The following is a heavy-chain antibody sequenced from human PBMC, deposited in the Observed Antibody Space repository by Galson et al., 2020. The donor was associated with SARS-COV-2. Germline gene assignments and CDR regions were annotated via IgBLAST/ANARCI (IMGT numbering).Heavy chain of an antibody. Sequence: ASVKVSCKASGYTFTGYYIQWVRQAPGQGLEWLGWNNPNSGGTKYAQSFQGRVTMTRDASINTAYMELLRLKSDDTAVYFFSRGGGLPEILWFGAKRDRTEGFDVWGQGTMVTVSS. CDR2: NNPNSGGT. V-gene: IGHV1-2*02. CDR3: SRGGGLPEILWFGAKRDRTEGFDV. D-gene: IGHD3-10*01. J-gene: IGHJ3*01. CDR1: GYTFTGYY.